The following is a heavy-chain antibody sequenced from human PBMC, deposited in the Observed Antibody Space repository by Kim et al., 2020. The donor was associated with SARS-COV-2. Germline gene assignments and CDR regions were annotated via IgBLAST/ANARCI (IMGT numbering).Heavy chain of an antibody. CDR1: GFTFSSYW. Sequence: GGSLRLSCAASGFTFSSYWMSWVRQAPGKGLEWVANIKQDGSAKYYVDSVKGRFTISRDNAKNSLYLQMNSLRAEDTAVYYCARESYLVGATPAHYWGQGTLVTVSS. CDR3: ARESYLVGATPAHY. V-gene: IGHV3-7*01. J-gene: IGHJ4*02. CDR2: IKQDGSAK. D-gene: IGHD1-26*01.